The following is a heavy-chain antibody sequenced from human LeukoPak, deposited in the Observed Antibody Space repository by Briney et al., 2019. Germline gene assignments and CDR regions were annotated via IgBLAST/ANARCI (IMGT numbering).Heavy chain of an antibody. D-gene: IGHD6-19*01. Sequence: SETLSLTCAVYGGSFSGYYWSWIRQPPGKGLEWIGEINHSGSTNYNPSLKSRVTISVDTSKNQFSLKLSSVTAADTAVYYCARVSVAVAGTIIRYYYYGMDVWGQGTTVTVSS. CDR3: ARVSVAVAGTIIRYYYYGMDV. CDR2: INHSGST. V-gene: IGHV4-34*01. J-gene: IGHJ6*02. CDR1: GGSFSGYY.